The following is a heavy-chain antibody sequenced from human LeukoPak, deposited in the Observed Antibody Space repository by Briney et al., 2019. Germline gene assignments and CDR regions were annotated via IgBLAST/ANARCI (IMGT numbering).Heavy chain of an antibody. D-gene: IGHD5-12*01. CDR3: AREYSGYDMGPFDY. Sequence: PGGSLRLSCAASGFTFDDYAMHWVRQAPGKGLEWVSGISWNSGSIGYADSVKGRFTISRDNSKNTLYLQMNSLRAEDTAVYYCAREYSGYDMGPFDYWGQGTLVTVSS. CDR1: GFTFDDYA. J-gene: IGHJ4*02. V-gene: IGHV3-9*01. CDR2: ISWNSGSI.